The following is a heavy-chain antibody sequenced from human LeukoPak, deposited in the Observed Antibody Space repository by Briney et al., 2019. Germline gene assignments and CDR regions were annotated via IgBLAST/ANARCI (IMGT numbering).Heavy chain of an antibody. J-gene: IGHJ4*02. Sequence: GGSLRLSCAASGFTFSSYGMNWVRQAPGKGLEWVSYITSSGNTIYYADSVKGRFTISRDNSKNTLYLQMNSLRAEDTAVYYCAKMVHTEQWLVPFDYWGQGTLVTVSS. CDR3: AKMVHTEQWLVPFDY. V-gene: IGHV3-48*03. CDR2: ITSSGNTI. D-gene: IGHD6-19*01. CDR1: GFTFSSYG.